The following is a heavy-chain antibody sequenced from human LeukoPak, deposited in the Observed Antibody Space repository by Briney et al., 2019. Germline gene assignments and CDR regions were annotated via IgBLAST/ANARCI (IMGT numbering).Heavy chain of an antibody. V-gene: IGHV6-1*01. J-gene: IGHJ5*02. D-gene: IGHD1-20*01. CDR1: GDSVSSNSAA. CDR3: ARVQKIPYNWSNGGWFDP. Sequence: SQTLSPTCAISGDSVSSNSAAWNWIRQSPSRGLKWLGRTYYRSKWYNDYAVSVKSRITINPDTSKNEFSLQLNSVTPEDTAVYYCARVQKIPYNWSNGGWFDPWGQGTLVTVSS. CDR2: TYYRSKWYN.